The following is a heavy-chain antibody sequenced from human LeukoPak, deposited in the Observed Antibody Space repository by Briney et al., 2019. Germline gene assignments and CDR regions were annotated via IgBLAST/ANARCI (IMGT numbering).Heavy chain of an antibody. V-gene: IGHV3-30-3*01. CDR2: ISYDGSNK. Sequence: GSLRLSCAASGFTFSTYAMHWVRQAPGKGLEWLAVISYDGSNKYYADSVKGRFTISRDNSKNTLYLQMNSLRTEDTAVYYCARPGLVVIVSDAFDIWGQGTMVTVSS. J-gene: IGHJ3*02. CDR1: GFTFSTYA. D-gene: IGHD3-22*01. CDR3: ARPGLVVIVSDAFDI.